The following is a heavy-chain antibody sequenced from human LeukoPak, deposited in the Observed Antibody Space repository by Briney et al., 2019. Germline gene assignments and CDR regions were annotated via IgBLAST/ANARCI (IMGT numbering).Heavy chain of an antibody. V-gene: IGHV4-38-2*02. D-gene: IGHD6-19*01. CDR3: ARPRSSGWFDAFDI. CDR2: IYHSGST. Sequence: SETLSLTCTVSGYSISSGYYWGWIRQPPGKGLEWIGSIYHSGSTYYNPSLKSRVTMSVDTSKNQFSLKLSSVTAADTAVYYCARPRSSGWFDAFDIWGQGTMVTVSS. CDR1: GYSISSGYY. J-gene: IGHJ3*02.